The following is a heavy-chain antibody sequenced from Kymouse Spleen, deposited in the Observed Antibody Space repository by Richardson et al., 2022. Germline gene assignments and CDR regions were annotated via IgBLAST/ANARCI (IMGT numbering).Heavy chain of an antibody. J-gene: IGHJ6*02. Sequence: QVQLQQWGAGLLKPSETLSLTCAVYGGSFSGYYWSWIRQPPGKGLEWIGEINHSGSTNYNPSLKSRVTISVDTSKNQFSLKLSSVTAADTAVYYCARGGITMVRGVIIRDYYYGMDVWGQGTTVTVSS. CDR3: ARGGITMVRGVIIRDYYYGMDV. V-gene: IGHV4-34*01. D-gene: IGHD3-10*01. CDR1: GGSFSGYY. CDR2: INHSGST.